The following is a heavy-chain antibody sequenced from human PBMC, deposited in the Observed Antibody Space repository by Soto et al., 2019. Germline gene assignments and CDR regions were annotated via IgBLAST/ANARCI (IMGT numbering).Heavy chain of an antibody. D-gene: IGHD5-12*01. CDR2: ISANNGQT. Sequence: QVQLVQSGTEVRKPGASVKVSCKGSGYTFTSYGISWVRQAPGQGLEGMGGISANNGQTDFAQRFQGRITMSTDASTTTAYMELRTLRSDDTAVYYCARDLGVDMVMTSSGPVAGSRDYWGEGTQVPVSS. CDR3: ARDLGVDMVMTSSGPVAGSRDY. J-gene: IGHJ4*02. V-gene: IGHV1-18*01. CDR1: GYTFTSYG.